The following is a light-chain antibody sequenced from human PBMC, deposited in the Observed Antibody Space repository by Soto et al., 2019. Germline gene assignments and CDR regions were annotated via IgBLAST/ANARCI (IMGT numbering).Light chain of an antibody. CDR2: DAF. Sequence: ETVLTQSPATLSVTPWDRATLSCRASQSLSSYLAWYQQKPGQAPRLLIYDAFNRATGIPARFSGSGSGTDFTLTISSLEPEDFAVYYCQQRSNWPPITFGQGTRLEI. CDR1: QSLSSY. V-gene: IGKV3-11*01. CDR3: QQRSNWPPIT. J-gene: IGKJ5*01.